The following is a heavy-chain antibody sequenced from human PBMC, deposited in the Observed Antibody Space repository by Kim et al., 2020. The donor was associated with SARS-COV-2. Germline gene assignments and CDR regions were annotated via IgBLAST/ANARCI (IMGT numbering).Heavy chain of an antibody. J-gene: IGHJ5*02. D-gene: IGHD6-19*01. Sequence: GESLRLSCSASGFTFSSYAMHWVRQTPGPRLEYISAISGNGESRYYAESAKGRFAISRDNSKNTEFLQMSSLRVDDTAVYYCVKGGGQWLVRWSILLDP. CDR1: GFTFSSYA. CDR3: VKGGGQWLVRWSILLDP. CDR2: ISGNGESR. V-gene: IGHV3-64D*09.